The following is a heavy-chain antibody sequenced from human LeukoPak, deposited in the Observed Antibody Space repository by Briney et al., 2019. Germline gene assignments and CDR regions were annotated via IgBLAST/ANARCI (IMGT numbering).Heavy chain of an antibody. CDR3: TRELYYYDSSGYVDY. V-gene: IGHV3-49*03. D-gene: IGHD3-22*01. CDR1: GFTLGDYA. Sequence: GRSLRLSCTASGFTLGDYAMSWFRQAPGKGLEWVGFIRSKAYGGTTEYAASVKGRFTISRDDSKSIAYLQMNSLKAEDTAVYYCTRELYYYDSSGYVDYWGQGTLVTVSS. J-gene: IGHJ4*02. CDR2: IRSKAYGGTT.